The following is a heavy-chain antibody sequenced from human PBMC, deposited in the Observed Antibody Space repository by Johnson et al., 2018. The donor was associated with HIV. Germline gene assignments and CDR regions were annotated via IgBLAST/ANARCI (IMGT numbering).Heavy chain of an antibody. CDR3: AKDRAVARWDGCET. D-gene: IGHD6-19*01. Sequence: VQLVESGGGLVQPGGSLRLSCAASGFTFSSYWMHWVRQAPGKGLVWVSRINSDGSSTSYADSVKGRFTISRDNAKNSLYLQMNSLRAEDTALYYCAKDRAVARWDGCETWSQGTVVTVSS. CDR1: GFTFSSYW. J-gene: IGHJ3*02. CDR2: INSDGSST. V-gene: IGHV3-74*01.